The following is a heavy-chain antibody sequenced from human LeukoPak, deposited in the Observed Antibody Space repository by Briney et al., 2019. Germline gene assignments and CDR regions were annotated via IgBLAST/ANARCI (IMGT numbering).Heavy chain of an antibody. J-gene: IGHJ4*02. CDR2: IYTSGST. V-gene: IGHV4-4*09. CDR3: ARQSGSSVVFDY. CDR1: GGSISSYY. D-gene: IGHD5-12*01. Sequence: SETLSLTCTVSGGSISSYYWSWIRQPPGKGLEWIGYIYTSGSTNYNPSLKSRVTISVGTSKNQFSLKLSSVTAADTAVYYCARQSGSSVVFDYWGQGTLVTVSS.